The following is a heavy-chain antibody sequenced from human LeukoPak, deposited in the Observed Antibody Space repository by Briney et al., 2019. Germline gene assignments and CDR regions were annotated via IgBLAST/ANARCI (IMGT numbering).Heavy chain of an antibody. CDR2: INPNSGGT. CDR3: ARDLPKTGYVGALDI. D-gene: IGHD5-12*01. CDR1: GYTFTDYY. Sequence: ASVKVSCKASGYTFTDYYILCVRQATGQRPEWMGWINPNSGGTNYAQNFKGRVTMTRDTSISTAYMEVNSLTSDDTAVYYCARDLPKTGYVGALDIWGQGTMVTVSS. V-gene: IGHV1-2*02. J-gene: IGHJ3*02.